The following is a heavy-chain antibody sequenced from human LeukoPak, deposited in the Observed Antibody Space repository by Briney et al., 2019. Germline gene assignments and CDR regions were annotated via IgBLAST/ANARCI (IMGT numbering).Heavy chain of an antibody. J-gene: IGHJ4*02. Sequence: GGSLRLSCAASGFTFSTYSMNWVRQAPGKGLEWVSCISGSSSYIYYAVSVKGRFTISRDNARNSLYLQMNSLRAEDTAVYYCARDFGIDYWGQGTLVTVSS. D-gene: IGHD3-16*01. CDR2: ISGSSSYI. V-gene: IGHV3-21*01. CDR3: ARDFGIDY. CDR1: GFTFSTYS.